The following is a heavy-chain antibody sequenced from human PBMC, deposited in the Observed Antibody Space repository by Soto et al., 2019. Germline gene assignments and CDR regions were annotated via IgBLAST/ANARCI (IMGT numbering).Heavy chain of an antibody. D-gene: IGHD3-22*01. Sequence: PGGSLRLSCAASGFTFSSYTMHWVRQAPGKGLEWVAVISYDGSTQYYADSVKGRFTISRDNSKNTLNLQMNSLGAEDTALYYCVRDQLYYYDIFGRPLNGFDIWGQGTMVTVSS. CDR3: VRDQLYYYDIFGRPLNGFDI. V-gene: IGHV3-30-3*01. J-gene: IGHJ3*02. CDR1: GFTFSSYT. CDR2: ISYDGSTQ.